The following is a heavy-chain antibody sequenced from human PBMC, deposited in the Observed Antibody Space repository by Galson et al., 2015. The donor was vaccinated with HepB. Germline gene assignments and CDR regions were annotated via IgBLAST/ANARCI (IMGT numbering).Heavy chain of an antibody. CDR1: GFTFSSYA. V-gene: IGHV3-23*01. Sequence: SLRLSCAASGFTFSSYAMSWVRQAPGKGLEWVSVISGSGGRTYYVDSVKGRFTISRDNSKNTLYLQMNSLRAEDTAAYYCAKSPSCSSTSCPESYYYYYYYMDVWGKGTLVTVSS. CDR3: AKSPSCSSTSCPESYYYYYYYMDV. CDR2: ISGSGGRT. J-gene: IGHJ6*03. D-gene: IGHD2-2*01.